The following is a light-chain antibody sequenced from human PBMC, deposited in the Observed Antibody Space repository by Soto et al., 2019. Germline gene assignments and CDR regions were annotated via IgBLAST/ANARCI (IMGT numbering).Light chain of an antibody. CDR3: QRYNNWPLT. Sequence: IVMPQSPATLSVSPGERATLSCRASQSVSSNLAWYQQKPGQTPRLLIYGASTRATGVPARFSGSGSGTEFTLTINSLQSEDSAVYYCQRYNNWPLTFGGGTKVDIK. J-gene: IGKJ4*01. CDR1: QSVSSN. V-gene: IGKV3-15*01. CDR2: GAS.